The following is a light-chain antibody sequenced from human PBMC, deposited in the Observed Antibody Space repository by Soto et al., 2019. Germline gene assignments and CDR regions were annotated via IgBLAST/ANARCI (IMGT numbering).Light chain of an antibody. CDR1: QSISSW. Sequence: DIQMTQSPSTLSASVGDRVTITCRASQSISSWLAWYQQKPGKAPTLLIYDASSLESGVPSRFSGSGSGTDFTLTISSLQPDDFATYYCQQYNSYSPTFGQGTKLEIK. J-gene: IGKJ2*01. CDR2: DAS. CDR3: QQYNSYSPT. V-gene: IGKV1-5*01.